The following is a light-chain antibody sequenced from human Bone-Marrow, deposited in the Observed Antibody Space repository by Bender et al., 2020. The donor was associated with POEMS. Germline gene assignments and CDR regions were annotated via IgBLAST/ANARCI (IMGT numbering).Light chain of an antibody. J-gene: IGLJ2*01. CDR3: SSYAGGNNLGV. CDR2: EVT. Sequence: QSALTQPPSASGSPGQSVTISCTGTSSDVGGYNYVSWYQQHPGKAPRLIIYEVTKRPSGVPDRFSGSKSGNTASLIVSGLQAEDEADYYCSSYAGGNNLGVFGGGTKLTVL. CDR1: SSDVGGYNY. V-gene: IGLV2-8*01.